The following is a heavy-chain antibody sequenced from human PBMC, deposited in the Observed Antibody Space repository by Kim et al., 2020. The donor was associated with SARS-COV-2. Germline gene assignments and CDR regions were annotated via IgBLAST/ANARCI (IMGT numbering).Heavy chain of an antibody. Sequence: GKGRFTNARNNSTNTLYLQMNSLRVEDTAVYYCARGAVYLYDSSGYYFDYWGQGTLVTVSS. D-gene: IGHD3-22*01. J-gene: IGHJ4*02. CDR3: ARGAVYLYDSSGYYFDY. V-gene: IGHV3-53*01.